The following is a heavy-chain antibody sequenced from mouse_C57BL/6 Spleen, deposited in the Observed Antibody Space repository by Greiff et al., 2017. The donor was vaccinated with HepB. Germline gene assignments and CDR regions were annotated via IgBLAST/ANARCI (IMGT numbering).Heavy chain of an antibody. J-gene: IGHJ2*01. V-gene: IGHV1-81*01. D-gene: IGHD1-1*01. Sequence: QVQLKQSGAELARPGASVKLSCKASGYTFTSYGISWVKQRTGPGLEWIGEIYPRSGNTYYNEKFKGKATLTADKSSSTAYMERRSLTSEDSAVYFCARIITTVVDPYYFDYWGQGTTLTVSS. CDR3: ARIITTVVDPYYFDY. CDR1: GYTFTSYG. CDR2: IYPRSGNT.